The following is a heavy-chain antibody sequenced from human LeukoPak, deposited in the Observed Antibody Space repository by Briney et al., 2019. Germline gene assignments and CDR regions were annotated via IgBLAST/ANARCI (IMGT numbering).Heavy chain of an antibody. Sequence: PSEPLSLTCTVSGGSISSGDYYWSWIRQPPGKGLEWIGYIYYSGSTYYNPSLKSRVTISVDTSKNQFSLKLSSVTAADTAVYYCATDDQQRVLGYWGQGTLVTVSS. CDR3: ATDDQQRVLGY. CDR1: GGSISSGDYY. D-gene: IGHD6-13*01. J-gene: IGHJ4*02. V-gene: IGHV4-30-4*02. CDR2: IYYSGST.